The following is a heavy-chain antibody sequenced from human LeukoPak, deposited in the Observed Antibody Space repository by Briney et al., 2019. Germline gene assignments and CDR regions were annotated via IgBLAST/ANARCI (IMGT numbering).Heavy chain of an antibody. CDR2: INRSGST. Sequence: SETLSLTCAVYGGSFSGYYWSWIRQPPGKGLEWIGEINRSGSTNYNPSLKSRVTISVDTSKNQFSLRLTSVTAADSAMYYCARWDYYTRGYFEYWGQGTLVTVSS. V-gene: IGHV4-34*01. D-gene: IGHD2-8*02. CDR1: GGSFSGYY. CDR3: ARWDYYTRGYFEY. J-gene: IGHJ4*02.